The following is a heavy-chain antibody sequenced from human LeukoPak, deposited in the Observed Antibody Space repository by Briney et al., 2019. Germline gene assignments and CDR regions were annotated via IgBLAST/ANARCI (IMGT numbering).Heavy chain of an antibody. Sequence: GGSLRLSCAASGFTFSSYGMHWVRQAPGKGLGWVAFIRYDGSNKYYADSVKGRFTISRDNSKNTLYLQMNSLRAEDTAVYYCAKGGKVAGYFDYWGQGTLVTVSS. D-gene: IGHD6-19*01. CDR3: AKGGKVAGYFDY. V-gene: IGHV3-30*02. CDR1: GFTFSSYG. CDR2: IRYDGSNK. J-gene: IGHJ4*02.